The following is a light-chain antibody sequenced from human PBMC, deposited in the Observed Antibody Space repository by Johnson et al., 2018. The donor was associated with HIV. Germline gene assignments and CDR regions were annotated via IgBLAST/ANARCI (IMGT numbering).Light chain of an antibody. CDR3: GTWDSSLSAGG. J-gene: IGLJ1*01. CDR2: DNN. Sequence: QPVLTQPPSVSAAPGQKVTISCSGSSSNIGNNYVSWYQQLPGTAPKLLIYDNNKRPSGIPDRFSASKSGTSATLGITGLQTGDEADYYCGTWDSSLSAGGFGTGTNVTVL. CDR1: SSNIGNNY. V-gene: IGLV1-51*01.